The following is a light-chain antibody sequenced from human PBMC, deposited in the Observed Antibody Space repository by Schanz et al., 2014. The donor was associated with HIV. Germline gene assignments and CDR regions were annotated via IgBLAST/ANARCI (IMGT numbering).Light chain of an antibody. CDR1: QRLSSSY. J-gene: IGKJ4*01. Sequence: EIVLTQSPGSLSLSPGGRATLSCGASQRLSSSYLAWYQQKRDQPPRLVIYATSIRAAGIPDRFSGTGSGTDFTLTISSLEPEDFAVYYCQYFGNSGGTFGGGTKVEIK. CDR2: ATS. V-gene: IGKV3-20*01. CDR3: QYFGNSGGT.